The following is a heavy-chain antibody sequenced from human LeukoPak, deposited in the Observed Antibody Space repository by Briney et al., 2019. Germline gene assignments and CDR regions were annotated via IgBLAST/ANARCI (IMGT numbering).Heavy chain of an antibody. Sequence: QSGGSLRLSCAGSGFTFSSYAMSWVRQAPGKGLEWVSAISGGGDSTYYADSVKGRFTISRGNSKNTLYLQMHSLRAEDTAVYYCAKLLGYCGGGSCSGTLDYWGRGTLVTVSS. J-gene: IGHJ4*02. CDR1: GFTFSSYA. D-gene: IGHD2-15*01. CDR3: AKLLGYCGGGSCSGTLDY. V-gene: IGHV3-23*01. CDR2: ISGGGDST.